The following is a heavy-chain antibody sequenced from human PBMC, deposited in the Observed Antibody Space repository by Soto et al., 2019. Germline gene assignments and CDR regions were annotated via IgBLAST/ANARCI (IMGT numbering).Heavy chain of an antibody. J-gene: IGHJ6*02. CDR2: ISVSGDNT. Sequence: PGGSLRLSCAASGFTFSRYAMNWVRQAPGRGLQWISGISVSGDNTSYVESVRGRFTVYRDNSKDTLYLQMNNLRAEDTALYYCAKDGKMRTKVWFPAGYGMDVWGQGTTVTV. V-gene: IGHV3-23*01. CDR3: AKDGKMRTKVWFPAGYGMDV. CDR1: GFTFSRYA. D-gene: IGHD3-10*01.